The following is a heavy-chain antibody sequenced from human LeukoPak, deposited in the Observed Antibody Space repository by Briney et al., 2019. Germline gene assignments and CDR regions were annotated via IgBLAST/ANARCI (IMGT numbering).Heavy chain of an antibody. J-gene: IGHJ3*02. D-gene: IGHD2-21*02. CDR3: ARVVVAVTAMGIDAFDI. V-gene: IGHV3-20*01. Sequence: GGSLRLSCAASGFTFDDYGMSWVRQAPGKGLEWVSGINWNGGSTGYADSVKGRFTISRDNAKNSLYLQMNSLRAEDTALYHCARVVVAVTAMGIDAFDIWGQGTMVTVSS. CDR2: INWNGGST. CDR1: GFTFDDYG.